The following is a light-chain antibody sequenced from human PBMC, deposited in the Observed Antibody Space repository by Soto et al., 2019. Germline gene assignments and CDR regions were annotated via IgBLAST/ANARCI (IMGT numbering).Light chain of an antibody. CDR3: QQYQTYSRT. V-gene: IGKV1-5*03. CDR1: QSINTW. J-gene: IGKJ1*01. Sequence: DIQMTQSPCTLSASIGDRIIITCRASQSINTWLAWYQQKPGEAPKLLIYDGSTLARGVPSRFSGSGSETEFTLTISRLQPDDFATFYCQQYQTYSRTFGQGTKVEV. CDR2: DGS.